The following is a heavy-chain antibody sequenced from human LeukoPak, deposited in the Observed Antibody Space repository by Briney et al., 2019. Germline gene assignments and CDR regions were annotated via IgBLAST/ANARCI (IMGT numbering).Heavy chain of an antibody. D-gene: IGHD6-13*01. CDR1: GGSISSSYW. CDR2: IYHSGST. J-gene: IGHJ4*02. V-gene: IGHV4-4*01. CDR3: ARRVAAAGTSFDS. Sequence: SETLSLTCAISGGSISSSYWWSWVRQPPEMGLEWIGEIYHSGSTNFNPSLKGRVTISVDKSKNQFSLKLSSVTAADTAMYCCARRVAAAGTSFDSWGQGTLVTVSS.